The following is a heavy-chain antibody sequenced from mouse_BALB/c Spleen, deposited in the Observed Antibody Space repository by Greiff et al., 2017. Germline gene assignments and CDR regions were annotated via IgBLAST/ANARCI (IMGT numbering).Heavy chain of an antibody. D-gene: IGHD1-2*01. CDR2: ISSGSSTI. CDR1: GFTFSSFG. J-gene: IGHJ3*01. V-gene: IGHV5-17*02. Sequence: DVKLVESGGGLVQPGGSRKLSCAASGFTFSSFGMHWVRQAPEKGLEWVAYISSGSSTIYYADTVKGRFTISRDNPKNTLFLQMTSLRSEDTAMYYCARDYGYGTWFAYWGQGTLVTVSA. CDR3: ARDYGYGTWFAY.